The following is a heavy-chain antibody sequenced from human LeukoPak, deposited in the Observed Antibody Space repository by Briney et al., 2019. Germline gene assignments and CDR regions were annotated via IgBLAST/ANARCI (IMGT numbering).Heavy chain of an antibody. CDR2: IYHTGST. Sequence: PSETLSLTCTVSGYSITIGYYWGWIRQPPGKGLEWIGSIYHTGSTFYNPSLKSRVTISVDTSKNQFSLKLSSVTAADTAVYYCARDKFPLVGATGDDAFDIWGQGTMVAVSS. CDR3: ARDKFPLVGATGDDAFDI. J-gene: IGHJ3*02. V-gene: IGHV4-38-2*02. CDR1: GYSITIGYY. D-gene: IGHD1-26*01.